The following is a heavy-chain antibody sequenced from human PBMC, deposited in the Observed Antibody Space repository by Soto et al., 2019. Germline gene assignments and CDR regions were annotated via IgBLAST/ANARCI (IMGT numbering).Heavy chain of an antibody. Sequence: PGGSLRLSCAASGFTFSSHAMHWVRQAPGKGLEWVAIISYDGSTIFYGDSVKGRFTISRDNSKNTLYLHMSSLRPDDTAVYFCARHVASTVTTYDWFDPWGKGTLVTVSS. CDR2: ISYDGSTI. J-gene: IGHJ5*02. CDR3: ARHVASTVTTYDWFDP. V-gene: IGHV3-30-3*01. D-gene: IGHD4-4*01. CDR1: GFTFSSHA.